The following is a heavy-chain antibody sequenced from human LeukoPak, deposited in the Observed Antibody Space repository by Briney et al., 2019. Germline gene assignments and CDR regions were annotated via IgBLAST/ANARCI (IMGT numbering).Heavy chain of an antibody. CDR3: ARGYYYDSSAMGGFDY. D-gene: IGHD3-22*01. Sequence: SETLSLTCGVSGGAFSDYYWSWIRQAPGKGLEWIGEMIQSGSSNYNPSLRSRVTISGDTSRNQFSLKLNSLPAADTAVYYCARGYYYDSSAMGGFDYWGQGTLVTVSS. CDR2: MIQSGSS. CDR1: GGAFSDYY. J-gene: IGHJ4*02. V-gene: IGHV4-34*01.